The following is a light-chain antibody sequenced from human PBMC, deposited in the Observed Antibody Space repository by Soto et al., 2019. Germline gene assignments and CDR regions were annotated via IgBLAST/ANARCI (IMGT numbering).Light chain of an antibody. CDR3: LLFYGDTRV. CDR2: DTS. J-gene: IGLJ2*01. Sequence: QAVVTQEPSLTVSPGGTVTLTCGSSIGAVASGHFPYWFQQKPGQAPRTLIYDTSNKHSWTPARFSGSLLGGKAALTLSGAQPEDEADYYCLLFYGDTRVFGGGTKLTVL. V-gene: IGLV7-46*01. CDR1: IGAVASGHF.